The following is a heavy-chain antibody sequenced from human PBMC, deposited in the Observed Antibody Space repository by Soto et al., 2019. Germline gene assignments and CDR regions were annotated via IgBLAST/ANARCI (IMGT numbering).Heavy chain of an antibody. Sequence: EVQLVESGGGLVQPGGSLRLSCAASGFTVSTKYMSWVRQAPGKGLEWVSVIYSGGSTFYADSVRGRFTISRDNSKHTVNLQMNSLTAEDTAGYYCAGDPWAADYWGQGTLVTVSS. CDR3: AGDPWAADY. CDR2: IYSGGST. J-gene: IGHJ4*02. V-gene: IGHV3-66*01. D-gene: IGHD3-16*01. CDR1: GFTVSTKY.